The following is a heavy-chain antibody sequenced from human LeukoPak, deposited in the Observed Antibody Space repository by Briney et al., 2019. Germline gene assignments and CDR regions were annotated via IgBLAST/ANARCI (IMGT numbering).Heavy chain of an antibody. CDR1: GFTFSSYA. CDR3: AKIARRWFEP. CDR2: ISGSGGST. V-gene: IGHV3-23*01. Sequence: GGSLRLSCAASGFTFSSYAMSWVRQAPGKGLEWVSAISGSGGSTYYAGSVKGRFTISRDNSKDTLYLQMNSLRSEDTAVNYCAKIARRWFEPWGQGTLVTVSS. J-gene: IGHJ5*02.